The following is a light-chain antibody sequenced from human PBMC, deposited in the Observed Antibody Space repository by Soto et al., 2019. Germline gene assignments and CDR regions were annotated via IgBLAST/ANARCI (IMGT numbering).Light chain of an antibody. CDR2: EVN. CDR3: GSYTSSSTYV. J-gene: IGLJ1*01. Sequence: QSALTQPASVSGSPGQSITISCTGTSSDIGGYNFVSWCQQHPGKAPKLRIYEVNNRPSGVSNRFSGSKSGNTASLTISGLQAEDEADYYCGSYTSSSTYVFGTGTKVTVL. V-gene: IGLV2-14*01. CDR1: SSDIGGYNF.